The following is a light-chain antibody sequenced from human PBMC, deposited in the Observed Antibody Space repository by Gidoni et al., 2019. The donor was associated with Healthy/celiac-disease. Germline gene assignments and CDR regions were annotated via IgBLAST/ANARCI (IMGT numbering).Light chain of an antibody. J-gene: IGLJ2*01. CDR1: NIGSKS. V-gene: IGLV3-21*02. Sequence: SYVLPQPPSGSGATGQTARIPCGGNNIGSKSVHWYQQKPGQAPVLVVYDDSDRPSGIPERFSGSNSGNTATLTISRVEAGDEADYYCQVWDSSSDHVVFGGGTKLTVL. CDR2: DDS. CDR3: QVWDSSSDHVV.